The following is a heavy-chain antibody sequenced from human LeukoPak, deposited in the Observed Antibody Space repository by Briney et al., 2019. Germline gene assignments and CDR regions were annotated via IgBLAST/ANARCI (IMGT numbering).Heavy chain of an antibody. J-gene: IGHJ4*02. CDR1: GYTFTGYY. CDR2: INPSGGGP. V-gene: IGHV1-46*01. Sequence: ASVKVSCKASGYTFTGYYMHWVRQAPGQGLEWMGIINPSGGGPTYTQKFQDRVTMTRDTSTRTVYMELSSLRSEDTAVYYCARGPYNGNSGLQPRADYWGQGTLVTVSS. D-gene: IGHD1-26*01. CDR3: ARGPYNGNSGLQPRADY.